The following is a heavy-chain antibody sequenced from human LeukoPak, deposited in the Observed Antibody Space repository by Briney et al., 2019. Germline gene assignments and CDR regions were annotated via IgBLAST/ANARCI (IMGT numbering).Heavy chain of an antibody. Sequence: SVKVSCKASGGTFISYAISWVRQAPGQGLEWMGGIIPIFGTANYAQKFQGRATITADESTSTAYMELSSLRSEDTAVYYCASSFNSYGYTPSYYYYYMDVWGKGTTVTVSS. CDR1: GGTFISYA. CDR3: ASSFNSYGYTPSYYYYYMDV. V-gene: IGHV1-69*01. D-gene: IGHD5-18*01. J-gene: IGHJ6*03. CDR2: IIPIFGTA.